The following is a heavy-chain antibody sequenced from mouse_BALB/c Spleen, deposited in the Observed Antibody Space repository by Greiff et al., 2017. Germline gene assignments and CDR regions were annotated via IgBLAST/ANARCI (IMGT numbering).Heavy chain of an antibody. V-gene: IGHV1-9*01. CDR2: IVPGSGST. D-gene: IGHD4-1*01. J-gene: IGHJ1*01. CDR1: GYTFSSYW. CDR3: ASWFSHWDKRYFDD. Sequence: QVQLQQSGAELMKPGASVKISCKATGYTFSSYWIEWVKQRPGHGLEWIGEIVPGSGSTNYNEKFKGKATFTADTSSNTAYMQLSSLTSEDSAVYDCASWFSHWDKRYFDDWGAGTTVTVSS.